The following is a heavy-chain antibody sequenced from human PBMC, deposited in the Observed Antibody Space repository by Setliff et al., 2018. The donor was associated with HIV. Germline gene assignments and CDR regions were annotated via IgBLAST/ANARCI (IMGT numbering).Heavy chain of an antibody. J-gene: IGHJ6*03. V-gene: IGHV4-59*02. D-gene: IGHD3-10*01. CDR3: ARVGASGVPSTMDYYYYMDV. CDR2: VHSSGST. CDR1: GSSVTNNY. Sequence: SETLSLTCTVSGSSVTNNYWSWIRQAPGKGLEWLGYVHSSGSTNYNPSLKSRVTMSVDTSKNQFSLKLRSVTAADTAVYYCARVGASGVPSTMDYYYYMDVWGKGTTVTVSS.